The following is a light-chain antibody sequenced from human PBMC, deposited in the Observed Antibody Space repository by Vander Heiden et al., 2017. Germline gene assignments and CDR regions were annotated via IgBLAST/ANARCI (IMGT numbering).Light chain of an antibody. Sequence: IQMTQSPSSLPASVGDRVTITCRASQSISSYLNWYQQKPGKAPKLLIYAASSWQSGVPSRFSGSGSGTDFTLTISSLQPEVFATYYCQQSYSTPYTFGQGTKLEIK. CDR1: QSISSY. J-gene: IGKJ2*01. CDR3: QQSYSTPYT. V-gene: IGKV1-39*01. CDR2: AAS.